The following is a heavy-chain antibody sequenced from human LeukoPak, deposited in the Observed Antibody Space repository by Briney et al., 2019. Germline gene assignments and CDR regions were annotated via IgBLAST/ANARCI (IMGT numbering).Heavy chain of an antibody. J-gene: IGHJ4*02. Sequence: GGSLRLSCAASGFTFSSYSMNWVRQAPGKGLEWVSSISGSSSYIYYADSVKGRFTISRDNAKNSLYLQMNSLRAEDTAVYYCAKANSVAPYDYWGQGTLVTVSS. CDR2: ISGSSSYI. CDR1: GFTFSSYS. CDR3: AKANSVAPYDY. D-gene: IGHD6-19*01. V-gene: IGHV3-21*01.